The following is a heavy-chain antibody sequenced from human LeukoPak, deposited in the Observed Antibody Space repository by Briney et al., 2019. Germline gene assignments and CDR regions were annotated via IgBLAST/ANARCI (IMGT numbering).Heavy chain of an antibody. J-gene: IGHJ6*03. V-gene: IGHV4-34*01. Sequence: PSETLSLTCAVYGGSFSGYYWSWIRQPPGKGLEWIGEINHSGSTNYNPSLKSRVTISVDTSKNQSSLKLSSVTAADTAVYYCAREVDTAPLGYYYYYYMDVWGKGTTVTVSS. D-gene: IGHD5-18*01. CDR2: INHSGST. CDR3: AREVDTAPLGYYYYYYMDV. CDR1: GGSFSGYY.